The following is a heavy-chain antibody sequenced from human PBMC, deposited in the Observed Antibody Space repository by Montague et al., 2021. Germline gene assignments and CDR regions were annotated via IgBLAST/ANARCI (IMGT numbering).Heavy chain of an antibody. CDR1: GTSFKSYF. CDR3: VRLDRVYRFGGSRRTDRKNYFDP. Sequence: SETLSLTCAVYGTSFKSYFWTWIRQSPVRGLEWIGEIDHTGSSSYNPSLKSRLTMSVDTSKSQFSLRLSSVTAADTAVYYCVRLDRVYRFGGSRRTDRKNYFDPWGQGTPATVSS. D-gene: IGHD5-12*01. V-gene: IGHV4-34*01. CDR2: IDHTGSS. J-gene: IGHJ5*02.